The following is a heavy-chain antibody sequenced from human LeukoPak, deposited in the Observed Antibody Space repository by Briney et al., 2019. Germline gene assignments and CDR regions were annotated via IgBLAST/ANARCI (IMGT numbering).Heavy chain of an antibody. CDR1: GFTFTSYS. CDR3: VTDLVIKGYFDY. V-gene: IGHV3-15*01. CDR2: IRRKTDGETT. Sequence: GGSLRLSCAASGFTFTSYSMSWVRQVPGKGLEWVGRIRRKTDGETTDHAAPVKGRFTISRDDSKNTLYLQMNSLKTEDTAVYYCVTDLVIKGYFDYWGQGALVTVSS. J-gene: IGHJ4*02. D-gene: IGHD2-21*01.